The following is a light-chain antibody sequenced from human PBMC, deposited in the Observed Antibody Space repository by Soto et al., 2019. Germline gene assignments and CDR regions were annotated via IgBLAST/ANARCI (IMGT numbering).Light chain of an antibody. J-gene: IGKJ2*01. CDR3: QQYESTPPT. V-gene: IGKV4-1*01. Sequence: DIVMTQSPDFLAVSLGERATINCKSNQSVLYSSNNKNYLAWYQQRPGQPPKLLIYWASTRESGVPDRFSGSGSGTDFTLTITSLQAEDVAVYYCQQYESTPPTFGQGTKLEIK. CDR2: WAS. CDR1: QSVLYSSNNKNY.